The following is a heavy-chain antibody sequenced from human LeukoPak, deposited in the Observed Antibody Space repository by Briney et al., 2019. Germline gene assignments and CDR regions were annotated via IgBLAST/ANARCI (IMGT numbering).Heavy chain of an antibody. Sequence: PGGSLRLSCAASGFTFSSYSMHWVRQAPGKGLEWVSYISSGSSSIYYADSVKGRFTISRDNAKNSLYLQMNSLRAEDTAVYYCARIYSSSWYGLGVFDSWGQGTLVTVSS. CDR1: GFTFSSYS. J-gene: IGHJ4*02. V-gene: IGHV3-48*01. CDR3: ARIYSSSWYGLGVFDS. D-gene: IGHD6-13*01. CDR2: ISSGSSSI.